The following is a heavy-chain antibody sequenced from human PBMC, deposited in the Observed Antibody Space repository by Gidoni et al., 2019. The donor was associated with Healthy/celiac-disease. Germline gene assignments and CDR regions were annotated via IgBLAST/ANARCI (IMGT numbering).Heavy chain of an antibody. J-gene: IGHJ5*02. Sequence: QVQLVQSGAEVKKPGASVKVSCKASGYTFTSYAMPWVRQAPGQRLEWMGWINAGNGNTKYSQKFQGRVTITRDTSASTAYMELGSLRSEDTAVYYCARDESSGWYGNWFDPWGQGTLVTVSS. CDR2: INAGNGNT. CDR1: GYTFTSYA. D-gene: IGHD6-19*01. CDR3: ARDESSGWYGNWFDP. V-gene: IGHV1-3*01.